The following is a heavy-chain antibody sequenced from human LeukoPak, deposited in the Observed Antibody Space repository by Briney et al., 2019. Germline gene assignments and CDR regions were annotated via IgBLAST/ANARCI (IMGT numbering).Heavy chain of an antibody. J-gene: IGHJ4*02. CDR3: ARSHLMLAALTSYYFDS. D-gene: IGHD6-6*01. Sequence: ASVKVSRKASGYTFTSYGISWVRQAPGQGLEWMGWISAYNGNTNYAQKLQGRVTMTTDESTGTAYMELSGLRSEDTAIYYCARSHLMLAALTSYYFDSWGQGTLVTVSS. CDR2: ISAYNGNT. V-gene: IGHV1-18*01. CDR1: GYTFTSYG.